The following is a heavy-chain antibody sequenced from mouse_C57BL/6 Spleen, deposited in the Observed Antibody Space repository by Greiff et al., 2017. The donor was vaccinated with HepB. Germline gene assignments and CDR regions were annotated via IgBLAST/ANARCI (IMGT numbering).Heavy chain of an antibody. V-gene: IGHV5-16*01. CDR1: GFTFSDYY. CDR2: INYDGSST. Sequence: EVKLMESEGGLVQPGSSMKLSCTASGFTFSDYYMAWVRQVPEKGLEWVANINYDGSSTYYLDSLKSRFIISRDNAKNILYLQMSSLKSEDTATYYCARARYPYYFDYWGQGTTLTVSS. J-gene: IGHJ2*01. CDR3: ARARYPYYFDY.